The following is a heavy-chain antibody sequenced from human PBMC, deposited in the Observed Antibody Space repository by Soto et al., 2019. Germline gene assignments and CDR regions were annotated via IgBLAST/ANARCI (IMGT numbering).Heavy chain of an antibody. V-gene: IGHV3-74*01. Sequence: GGSLRLSCAASGLTFSSYWMHWVRQAPGKGLVWVSRINSDGSSTSYADSVKGRFTISRDNAKNTLYLQWSSLKASDTAMYYCARRTVTWNAAFDIWGQGTMVTVSS. CDR3: ARRTVTWNAAFDI. CDR2: INSDGSST. CDR1: GLTFSSYW. J-gene: IGHJ3*02. D-gene: IGHD4-17*01.